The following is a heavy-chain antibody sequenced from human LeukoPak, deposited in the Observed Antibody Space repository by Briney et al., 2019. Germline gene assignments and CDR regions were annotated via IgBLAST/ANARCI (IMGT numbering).Heavy chain of an antibody. V-gene: IGHV3-23*01. J-gene: IGHJ4*02. CDR1: GFTFSSYA. CDR3: AKALSSSGPLPRYYFDY. Sequence: GGSLRLSCAASGFTFSSYAMSWVRQAPGKGLEWVSAISGSGGSTYYADSVKGRFTISRDNSKNTLYLQMNSLRAEDTAVYYCAKALSSSGPLPRYYFDYWGQGTLVTVSS. D-gene: IGHD6-6*01. CDR2: ISGSGGST.